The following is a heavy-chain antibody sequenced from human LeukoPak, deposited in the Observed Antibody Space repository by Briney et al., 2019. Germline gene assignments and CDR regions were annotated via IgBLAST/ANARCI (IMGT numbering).Heavy chain of an antibody. CDR3: ANRGSSGYLFDY. D-gene: IGHD3-22*01. CDR1: GFTFSSYG. CDR2: IRYDGSNK. V-gene: IGHV3-30*02. J-gene: IGHJ4*02. Sequence: PGGSLRLSCAASGFTFSSYGMHWVRQAPGKGLEWVAFIRYDGSNKYYADSVKGRFTISRDNSKNTLYLQMNSLRAEDTAVYYCANRGSSGYLFDYWGQGTLVTVSS.